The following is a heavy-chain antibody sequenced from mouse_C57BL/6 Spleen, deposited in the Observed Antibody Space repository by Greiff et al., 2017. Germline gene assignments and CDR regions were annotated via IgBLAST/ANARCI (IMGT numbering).Heavy chain of an antibody. CDR2: IDPSDSYT. CDR1: GYTFTSYW. D-gene: IGHD1-1*01. J-gene: IGHJ4*01. Sequence: VQLQQPGAELVRPGTSVKLSCKASGYTFTSYWMHWVKQRPGQGLEWIGVIDPSDSYTNYNQKFKGKATLTVDTSSSTAYMQLSSLTSEDSAVYYCARDGSSYVGGRAMDYWGQGTSVTVSS. V-gene: IGHV1-59*01. CDR3: ARDGSSYVGGRAMDY.